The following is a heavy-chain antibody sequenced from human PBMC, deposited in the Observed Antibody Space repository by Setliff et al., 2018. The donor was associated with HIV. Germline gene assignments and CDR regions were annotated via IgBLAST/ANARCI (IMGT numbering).Heavy chain of an antibody. D-gene: IGHD3-10*01. CDR1: GGSFNGYY. CDR3: ARGMVRGLRWDS. J-gene: IGHJ4*02. Sequence: SETLSLTCAVYGGSFNGYYRSWIRQPPGKGLEWIGEVINSGSTNYNPSLKSRVTISVDTSKNQFSLKLSSVTAADTAVYYCARGMVRGLRWDSWGQGTLVTVSS. V-gene: IGHV4-34*01. CDR2: VINSGST.